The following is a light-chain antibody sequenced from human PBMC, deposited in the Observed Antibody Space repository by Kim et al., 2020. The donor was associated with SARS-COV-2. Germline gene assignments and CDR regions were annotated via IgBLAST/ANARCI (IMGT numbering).Light chain of an antibody. CDR3: QQRTNWPIT. V-gene: IGKV3-11*01. Sequence: EIVLTQSPATLSLSPGEGATLSCRASQSVSIYLAWYQQKPGQAPRLLINDASNRATGIPARFSGSGSGTDFTLTISSLEPEDFAVYYWQQRTNWPITFGQGTRLEIK. CDR2: DAS. CDR1: QSVSIY. J-gene: IGKJ5*01.